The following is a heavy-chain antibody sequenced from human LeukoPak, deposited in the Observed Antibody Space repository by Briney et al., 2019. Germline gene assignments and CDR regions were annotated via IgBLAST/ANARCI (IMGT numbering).Heavy chain of an antibody. V-gene: IGHV4-31*03. J-gene: IGHJ4*02. CDR2: IYYSGST. CDR3: ARVVVTAILGGYYFDY. CDR1: GGSISSGGYY. D-gene: IGHD2-21*02. Sequence: PSQTLSLTCTVSGGSISSGGYYWSWIRQHPGKGLEWIGYIYYSGSTYYNPSLKSRVTISVDTSKNQFSLKLSSVTAADTAVYYCARVVVTAILGGYYFDYWGQGTLVTVSS.